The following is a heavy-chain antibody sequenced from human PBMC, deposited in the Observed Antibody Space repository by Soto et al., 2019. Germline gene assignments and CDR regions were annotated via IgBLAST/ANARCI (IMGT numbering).Heavy chain of an antibody. V-gene: IGHV3-21*01. Sequence: GGSLRLSCAASGFTFSSYSMNWVCQAPGKGLEWVSYISGSGTYIYYADSVKGRFTISRDNAKSSLYLQMNSLRAEDTAVYYCASYYVVSHPYGMDVWGQGTTVTVSS. CDR2: ISGSGTYI. CDR1: GFTFSSYS. CDR3: ASYYVVSHPYGMDV. J-gene: IGHJ6*02. D-gene: IGHD3-16*01.